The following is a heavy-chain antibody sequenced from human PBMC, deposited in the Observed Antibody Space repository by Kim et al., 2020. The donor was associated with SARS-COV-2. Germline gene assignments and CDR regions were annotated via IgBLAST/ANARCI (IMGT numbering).Heavy chain of an antibody. Sequence: GGSLRLSCAASGFTFSTYWMHWVRLVPGKGLMWVSRINNDGKIITYADSVKGRFTISRDNAKNMLYLQMNSLRAEDTGVYFCARGTGDGCWDQGTLVTVSS. D-gene: IGHD7-27*01. V-gene: IGHV3-74*03. CDR1: GFTFSTYW. J-gene: IGHJ4*02. CDR3: ARGTGDGC. CDR2: INNDGKII.